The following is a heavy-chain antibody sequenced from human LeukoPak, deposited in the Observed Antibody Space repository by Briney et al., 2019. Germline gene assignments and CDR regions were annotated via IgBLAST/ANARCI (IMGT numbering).Heavy chain of an antibody. CDR1: GFTFSSYA. Sequence: QPGGSLRLSCAASGFTFSSYAMSWVRQAPGKGLEWVSAISGSGGSTYYADSVKGRFTISRDNSKNTLYLQMNSLRAEDTAVYYCAKDGSGCSGGSCYQNFDYWGQGTLVTVSS. D-gene: IGHD2-15*01. CDR2: ISGSGGST. CDR3: AKDGSGCSGGSCYQNFDY. J-gene: IGHJ4*02. V-gene: IGHV3-23*01.